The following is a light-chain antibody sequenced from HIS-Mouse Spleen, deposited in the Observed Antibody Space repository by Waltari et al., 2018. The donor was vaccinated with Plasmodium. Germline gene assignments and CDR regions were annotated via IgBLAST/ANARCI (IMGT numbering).Light chain of an antibody. CDR2: LNSDGSH. V-gene: IGLV4-69*01. CDR1: SGHRSYA. Sequence: QLVLTQSPSASASLGASVKLTCTLSSGHRSYAIAWHQQQPEKGPRYLMKLNSDGSHSKGDGIPDRFSGSSSGAEGYLTISSLQSEDEADYYCQTWGTGIQVFGGGTKLTVL. J-gene: IGLJ3*02. CDR3: QTWGTGIQV.